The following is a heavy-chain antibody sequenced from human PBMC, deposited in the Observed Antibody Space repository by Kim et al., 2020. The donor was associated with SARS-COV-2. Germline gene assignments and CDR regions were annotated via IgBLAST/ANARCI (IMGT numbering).Heavy chain of an antibody. V-gene: IGHV3-7*01. J-gene: IGHJ4*02. CDR1: AFTFNTYW. CDR2: IKQDGSEK. CDR3: ARDPTRPYYYDSSGYFDN. D-gene: IGHD3-22*01. Sequence: GGSLRLSCAASAFTFNTYWMTWVRQAPGKGLEWVANIKQDGSEKYYVDSVKGRFTISRDNTRNSLSLQMNSLRAEDTAVYYCARDPTRPYYYDSSGYFDNWGQGTLVTVSS.